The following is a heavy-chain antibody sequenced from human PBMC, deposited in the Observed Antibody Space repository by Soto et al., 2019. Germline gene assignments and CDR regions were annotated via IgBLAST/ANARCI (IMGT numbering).Heavy chain of an antibody. V-gene: IGHV3-72*01. J-gene: IGHJ4*02. CDR3: VRVPLDY. Sequence: PGGSLRLSCAASGFTFSDHYMDWVRQAPGKGLEWVGRARKKANNYTTEYAASVKGRFTISRDDSKNSLYLQMNSLKTEDTAGYYCVRVPLDYWRQGALVTVSS. CDR2: ARKKANNYTT. CDR1: GFTFSDHY.